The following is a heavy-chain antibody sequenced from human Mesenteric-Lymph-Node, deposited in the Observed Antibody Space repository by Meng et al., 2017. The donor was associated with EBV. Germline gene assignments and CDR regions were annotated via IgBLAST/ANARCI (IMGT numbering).Heavy chain of an antibody. CDR3: ARGVYYGDYAFGY. V-gene: IGHV4-34*01. CDR2: INHSGST. Sequence: QVQLQQWGAGLLKPSETLSPTCAVYGGSFSGYYWSWIRQPPGKGLEWIGEINHSGSTNYNPSLKSRVTISVDTSKNQFSLKLSSVTAADTAVYYCARGVYYGDYAFGYWGQGTLVTVSS. D-gene: IGHD4-17*01. J-gene: IGHJ4*02. CDR1: GGSFSGYY.